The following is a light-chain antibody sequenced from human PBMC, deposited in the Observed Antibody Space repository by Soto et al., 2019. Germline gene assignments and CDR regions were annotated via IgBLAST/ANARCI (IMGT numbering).Light chain of an antibody. CDR1: QSVRSSY. CDR3: QQFGLSPRFT. Sequence: VLTQSPGILSLSPGERATLACWASQSVRSSYIAWYQQKPGQAPRLLIYRTSSRATGIPDRFSGSGSGTDFTLTISRLEPEDFAVYYGQQFGLSPRFTFGPGTKVDV. V-gene: IGKV3-20*01. J-gene: IGKJ3*01. CDR2: RTS.